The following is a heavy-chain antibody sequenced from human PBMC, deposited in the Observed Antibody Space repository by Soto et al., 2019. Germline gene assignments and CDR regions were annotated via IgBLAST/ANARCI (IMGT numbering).Heavy chain of an antibody. D-gene: IGHD6-19*01. V-gene: IGHV4-30-2*01. CDR2: TYHSGNP. Sequence: SETLSLTCGVSGDTISTGGYSWAWIRQPPGKALEWIGHTYHSGNPYYNPSLKSRVIISVDKSKNQFSLKLSSVTAADTAVYYCARVAVAGTRVDYWGQGTLVTVSS. J-gene: IGHJ4*02. CDR3: ARVAVAGTRVDY. CDR1: GDTISTGGYS.